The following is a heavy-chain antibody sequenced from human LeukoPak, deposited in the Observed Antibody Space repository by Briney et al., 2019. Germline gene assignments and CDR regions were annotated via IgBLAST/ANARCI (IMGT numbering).Heavy chain of an antibody. CDR3: AKETPLWVVVPAATRESDY. CDR1: GFTFSSYA. D-gene: IGHD2-2*01. CDR2: IRGSGGST. Sequence: PGGSLRLSCAASGFTFSSYAMSWVRQAPGKGLEWVSAIRGSGGSTYYADSVKGRFTISRDNSKNTLYLQMNSLRAEDTAVYYCAKETPLWVVVPAATRESDYWGQGTLVTVSS. J-gene: IGHJ4*02. V-gene: IGHV3-23*01.